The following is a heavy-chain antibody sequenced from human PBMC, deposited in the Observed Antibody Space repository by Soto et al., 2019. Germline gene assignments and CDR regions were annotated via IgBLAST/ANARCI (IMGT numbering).Heavy chain of an antibody. CDR3: ARTDTWAY. V-gene: IGHV1-18*04. D-gene: IGHD5-18*01. J-gene: IGHJ4*02. Sequence: QVHLVQSGAEVKMPGASVKVSCKTSGYTFTDYSMNWVRQAPGQRLEWMGWINTHNGHTQYSPRFDDRVTMTTDPSTGTAYMELKGLRSDDTAVYYCARTDTWAYWGQGTLVTVSS. CDR1: GYTFTDYS. CDR2: INTHNGHT.